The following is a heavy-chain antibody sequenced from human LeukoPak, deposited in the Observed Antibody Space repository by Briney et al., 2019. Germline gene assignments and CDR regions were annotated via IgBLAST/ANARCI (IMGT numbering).Heavy chain of an antibody. Sequence: PSETLSLTCAVSGYSISSGYYWGWIRQPPGKGLEWIGSIYHSGSTYYNPSLKSRVTMSVDTSKNQFSLKLSSVTAADTAVYYCARQPSTYYFDYWGQGTLVTVSS. CDR2: IYHSGST. CDR3: ARQPSTYYFDY. V-gene: IGHV4-38-2*01. CDR1: GYSISSGYY. J-gene: IGHJ4*02.